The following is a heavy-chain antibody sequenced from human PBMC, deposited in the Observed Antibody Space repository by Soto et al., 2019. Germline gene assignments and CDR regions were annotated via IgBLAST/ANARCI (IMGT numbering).Heavy chain of an antibody. J-gene: IGHJ4*02. D-gene: IGHD3-22*01. CDR3: ARGAPTYYYDSSGYF. CDR1: GYTFTSYA. V-gene: IGHV1-3*01. Sequence: GASVKVSCKASGYTFTSYAMHWVRQAPGQRLEWMGWINAGNGNTKYSQKFQGRVTITADESTSTAYMELSSLRSEDTAVYYCARGAPTYYYDSSGYFWGQGTLVTVSS. CDR2: INAGNGNT.